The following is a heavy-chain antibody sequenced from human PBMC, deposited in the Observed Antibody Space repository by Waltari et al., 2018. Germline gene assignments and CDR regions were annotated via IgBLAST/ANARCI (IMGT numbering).Heavy chain of an antibody. CDR1: GYTFTDWY. D-gene: IGHD2-15*01. CDR2: ISPNSGGT. CDR3: AKGGDCNGGSCNFDY. V-gene: IGHV1-2*06. J-gene: IGHJ4*02. Sequence: QVQLVQSGAEEKKPGASVTVSCKASGYTFTDWYMYWVRQAPGQGLEWMGRISPNSGGTNYAQKFQGRVTMTRDTSISTAYMELSRLTSDDTAVYYCAKGGDCNGGSCNFDYWGQGTVVTVSS.